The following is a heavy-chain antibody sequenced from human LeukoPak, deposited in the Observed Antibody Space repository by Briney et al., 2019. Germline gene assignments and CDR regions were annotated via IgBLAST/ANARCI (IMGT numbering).Heavy chain of an antibody. V-gene: IGHV3-7*01. J-gene: IGHJ4*02. CDR1: GFTFSSYW. D-gene: IGHD6-6*01. CDR3: ARGSEYTSSTNYFFDY. Sequence: GGSLRLSCAASGFTFSSYWMSWVRQAPGKGLEWVANIKQDGSEKHYVDSVKGRFTISRDNAKKSLFLHMNSLRVEDTAVYYCARGSEYTSSTNYFFDYWGQGTLVTVSS. CDR2: IKQDGSEK.